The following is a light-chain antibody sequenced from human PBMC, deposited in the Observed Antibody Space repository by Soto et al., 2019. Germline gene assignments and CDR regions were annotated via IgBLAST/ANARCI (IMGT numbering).Light chain of an antibody. CDR2: AAS. CDR3: QQSYSTPRGIT. Sequence: DIQMTQSPSSLSASVGDRVTITCRASQSTSSYLNWYQQKPGKAPKLLIYAASSLQSGVPSSFSGSGSGTDFTLTISSLQPEDFATYYCQQSYSTPRGITFGQGTRLEIQ. V-gene: IGKV1-39*01. CDR1: QSTSSY. J-gene: IGKJ5*01.